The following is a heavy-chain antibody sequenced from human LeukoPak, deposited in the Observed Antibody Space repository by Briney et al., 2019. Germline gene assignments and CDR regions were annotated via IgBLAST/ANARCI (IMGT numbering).Heavy chain of an antibody. D-gene: IGHD3-10*01. J-gene: IGHJ4*02. CDR1: GASISSGGYS. CDR3: ARGAQWFGEVFDY. V-gene: IGHV4-30-2*01. CDR2: IYHSGST. Sequence: SETLSLTCAVSGASISSGGYSWRWIRQPPGKGLEWIAYIYHSGSTYYNPSLKSRVTISVDRSKNQFSLKLSSVTAADTAVYYCARGAQWFGEVFDYWGQGTLVTVSS.